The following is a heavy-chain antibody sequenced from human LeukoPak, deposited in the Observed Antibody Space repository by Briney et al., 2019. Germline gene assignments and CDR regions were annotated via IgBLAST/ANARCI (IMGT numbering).Heavy chain of an antibody. CDR2: IYYSGST. Sequence: SETLSLTCTVSGGSIGSGTDYWGWIRQPPGKGLEWIGTIYYSGSTYYNPSLKSRVTISVDTSKNQFSLELSSVTATDTAVYYCARTIVKGYWHFDLWGRGTLVTVSS. CDR1: GGSIGSGTDY. D-gene: IGHD1-26*01. V-gene: IGHV4-39*01. J-gene: IGHJ2*01. CDR3: ARTIVKGYWHFDL.